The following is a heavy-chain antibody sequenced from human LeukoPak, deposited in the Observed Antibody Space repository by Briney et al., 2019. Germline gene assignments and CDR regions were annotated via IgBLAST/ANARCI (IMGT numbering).Heavy chain of an antibody. J-gene: IGHJ4*02. CDR1: AFTFTNSA. Sequence: PGGSHRPPSTATAFTFTNSAMHRVHQPPANELQRVAVISFDGSNKYYADSVKGRFTISRDNSKNTLYLQMDRQRVEDTAVYYCTRDHNRRLGELSLLDYWGQGTLVTVSS. V-gene: IGHV3-30*07. CDR2: ISFDGSNK. D-gene: IGHD3-16*02. CDR3: TRDHNRRLGELSLLDY.